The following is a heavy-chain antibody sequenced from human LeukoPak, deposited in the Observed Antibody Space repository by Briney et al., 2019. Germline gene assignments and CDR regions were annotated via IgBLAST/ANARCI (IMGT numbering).Heavy chain of an antibody. Sequence: ASVKVSCKASGGTFSSYAISWVRQAPGQGLEWMGRIDPDSGGTKSAQKFQGRVIMTRDTSISTAYLDLSRLRSDDTAVYFCARSVGATLLVHWGQGSLVTVSS. CDR3: ARSVGATLLVH. D-gene: IGHD1-26*01. J-gene: IGHJ4*02. V-gene: IGHV1-2*06. CDR2: IDPDSGGT. CDR1: GGTFSSYA.